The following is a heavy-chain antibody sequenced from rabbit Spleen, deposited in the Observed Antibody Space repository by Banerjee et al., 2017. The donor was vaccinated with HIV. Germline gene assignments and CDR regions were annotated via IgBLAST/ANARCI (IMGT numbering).Heavy chain of an antibody. CDR2: IDTGSSGFS. CDR3: ARDSGSSFSSYGMDL. Sequence: EQLEESGGGLVQPEGSLTLTCTASGVSFSSNYYMCWVRQAPGKGLEWIACIDTGSSGFSYFASWAKGRFTISKTSSTTVTLQMTSLTAADTATYFCARDSGSSFSSYGMDLWGPGTLVTVS. V-gene: IGHV1S45*01. D-gene: IGHD8-1*01. CDR1: GVSFSSNYY. J-gene: IGHJ6*01.